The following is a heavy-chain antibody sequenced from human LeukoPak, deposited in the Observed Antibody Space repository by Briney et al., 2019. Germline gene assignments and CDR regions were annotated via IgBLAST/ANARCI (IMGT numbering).Heavy chain of an antibody. J-gene: IGHJ3*02. CDR2: IYYSGST. CDR1: GGSISSDDYC. Sequence: SETLSLTCSVSGGSISSDDYCWNWIRQHPGKGPEWIGYIYYSGSTYYNPSLKSRVALSVDTSKNQFSLKLSSLTAADTAVYYCAKSREEIRGLDAFDIWGQGTMVTVSS. V-gene: IGHV4-31*03. CDR3: AKSREEIRGLDAFDI. D-gene: IGHD1-26*01.